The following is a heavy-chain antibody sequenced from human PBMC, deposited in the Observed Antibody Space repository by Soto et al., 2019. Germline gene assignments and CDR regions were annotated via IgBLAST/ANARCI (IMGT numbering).Heavy chain of an antibody. Sequence: SETLSLTCTVSGGSISSGDYYWSWIRQPPGKGLEWIGYIYYSGSTYYNPSLKSRVTISVDTSKNQFSLKLSSVTAADTAVYYCARVSSGTYLGYFDYWGQGTLVTVSS. CDR1: GGSISSGDYY. J-gene: IGHJ4*02. D-gene: IGHD1-26*01. CDR3: ARVSSGTYLGYFDY. CDR2: IYYSGST. V-gene: IGHV4-30-4*01.